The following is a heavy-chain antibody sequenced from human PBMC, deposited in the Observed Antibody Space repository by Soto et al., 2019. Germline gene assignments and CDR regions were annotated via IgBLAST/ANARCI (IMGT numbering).Heavy chain of an antibody. J-gene: IGHJ6*03. D-gene: IGHD6-19*01. V-gene: IGHV3-64*01. CDR1: GVTFSNYA. CDR3: ARREQSDYDYRDV. Sequence: EVQLVESGGGLVQPGGSLRLSCAASGVTFSNYAMDWVRQPPGKVLEYVSGISSNGVGTYYANSVKDRFTISRDNSKHTRYLQMCSLRAEDMAVYYCARREQSDYDYRDVWGKGTSVTASS. CDR2: ISSNGVGT.